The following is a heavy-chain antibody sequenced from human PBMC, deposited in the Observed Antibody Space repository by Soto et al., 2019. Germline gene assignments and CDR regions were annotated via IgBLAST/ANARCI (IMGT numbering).Heavy chain of an antibody. D-gene: IGHD6-13*01. J-gene: IGHJ4*02. V-gene: IGHV4-59*01. CDR2: IYYSGST. CDR1: GGSIISYY. CDR3: ARESGQQLHY. Sequence: SETLSLTCTVSGGSIISYYCIWIRQPPGKGLEWIVYIYYSGSTNYNPSLKSRVTISVDTSKNQFSLKLSSVTAADTAVYYCARESGQQLHYWGQGTLVTVSS.